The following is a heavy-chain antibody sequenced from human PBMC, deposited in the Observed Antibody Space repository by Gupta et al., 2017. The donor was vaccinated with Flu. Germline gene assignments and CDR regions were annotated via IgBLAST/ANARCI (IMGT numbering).Heavy chain of an antibody. Sequence: QVQLQESGPGLVKPSQTLSLTCTVSGGSISSGGYYWSWIRQHPGKGLEWSGYIYYSGSTYYNPSLKSRLTISVDTSKTQFSLKLSSVTAADTAVYDCAMERGGGRGDFDYWGQGTLVTVSS. CDR1: GGSISSGGYY. D-gene: IGHD3-10*01. CDR3: AMERGGGRGDFDY. CDR2: IYYSGST. J-gene: IGHJ4*02. V-gene: IGHV4-31*03.